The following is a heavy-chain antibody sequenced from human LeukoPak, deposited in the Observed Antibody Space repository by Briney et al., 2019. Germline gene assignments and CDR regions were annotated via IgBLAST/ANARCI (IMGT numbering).Heavy chain of an antibody. D-gene: IGHD3-9*01. CDR1: GYTFTSYG. CDR3: ARALTYYDILTGYYTPDAFDI. CDR2: ISAYNGNT. Sequence: EASVKVSCKASGYTFTSYGISWVRQAPGQGLEWMGWISAYNGNTNYAQRLQGRVTLTTDTSTSTAYMELRSLRSDDTAVYYCARALTYYDILTGYYTPDAFDIWGQGTMVTVSS. V-gene: IGHV1-18*01. J-gene: IGHJ3*02.